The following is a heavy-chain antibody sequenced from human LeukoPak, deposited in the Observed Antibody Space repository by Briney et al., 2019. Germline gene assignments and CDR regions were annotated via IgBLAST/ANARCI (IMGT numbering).Heavy chain of an antibody. D-gene: IGHD3-3*01. Sequence: PGGSLRLSCAASGFTFSSYWMHWVRQAPGKGLVWVSRINSDGSSTSYADSVKGRFTISRDNAKNSLYLQMNSLRDEDTAVYYCARERRSGTYVDYWGQGTLVTVSS. CDR3: ARERRSGTYVDY. CDR1: GFTFSSYW. CDR2: INSDGSST. J-gene: IGHJ4*02. V-gene: IGHV3-74*01.